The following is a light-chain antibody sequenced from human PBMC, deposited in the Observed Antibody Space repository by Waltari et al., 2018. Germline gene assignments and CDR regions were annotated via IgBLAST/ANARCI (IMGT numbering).Light chain of an antibody. CDR2: EAN. V-gene: IGLV2-23*01. J-gene: IGLJ2*01. CDR1: SNDIGGYNL. CDR3: CSYASSPPSVV. Sequence: QSALTQPASVSGSPGQSITISCTGTSNDIGGYNLVSWYQQHPGEAPKVLVYEANKRPEGVCDRFSCSKSGNTASLTISGLQSEDEADYYCCSYASSPPSVVFGGGTKVTVL.